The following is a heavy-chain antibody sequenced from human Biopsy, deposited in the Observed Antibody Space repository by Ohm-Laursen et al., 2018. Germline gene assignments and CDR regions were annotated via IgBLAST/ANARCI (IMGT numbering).Heavy chain of an antibody. J-gene: IGHJ4*02. Sequence: SLRLSCTASGFNLSAFALHWVRQASGRGLEWVGRIKKKSNNDATAYAESMKGRFSIFRDDSKRTSFLQMNSLKIEDTAVYFCTRSAGYGYDYWGQGILVTVSS. CDR3: TRSAGYGYDY. D-gene: IGHD5-12*01. V-gene: IGHV3-73*01. CDR1: GFNLSAFA. CDR2: IKKKSNNDAT.